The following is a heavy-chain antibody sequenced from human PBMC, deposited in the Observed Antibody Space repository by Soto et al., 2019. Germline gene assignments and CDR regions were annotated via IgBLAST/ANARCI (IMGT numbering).Heavy chain of an antibody. CDR1: WDSVSSNSAA. J-gene: IGHJ6*02. V-gene: IGHV6-1*01. Sequence: SQTLSLTCAISWDSVSSNSAAWSWIRQSPSRGLEWLGRTFYRSKWYNDYAVSVKGRITINPDTSKNQFSLQLNSVTPEDTAVYYCEKEGGNHYYYYAMDVWGQGTTVTVSS. CDR2: TFYRSKWYN. CDR3: EKEGGNHYYYYAMDV. D-gene: IGHD1-26*01.